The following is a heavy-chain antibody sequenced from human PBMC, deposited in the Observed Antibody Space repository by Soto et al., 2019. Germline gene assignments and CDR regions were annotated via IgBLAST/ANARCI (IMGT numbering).Heavy chain of an antibody. V-gene: IGHV3-23*01. D-gene: IGHD6-13*01. CDR2: ISGSGGST. J-gene: IGHJ6*02. Sequence: PGGSLRLSCAASGFTLSSYAMSWVRQAPGKGLEWVSAISGSGGSTYYADSVKGRFTISRDNSKNTLYLQMNSLRAEDTAVYYCAIKHSPGGGAAGTGYYYYYGMDVWGQGTTVTVSS. CDR1: GFTLSSYA. CDR3: AIKHSPGGGAAGTGYYYYYGMDV.